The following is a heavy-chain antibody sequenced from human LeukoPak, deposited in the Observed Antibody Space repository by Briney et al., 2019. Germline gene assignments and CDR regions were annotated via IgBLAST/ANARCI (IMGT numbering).Heavy chain of an antibody. Sequence: GGSLRLSCAASGFTFSSYAMSWVRQAPGKGLEWVSAISGSGGSTYYADSVKGRFTISRDNSKNTLYLQMNSLRAEDTAVYYCAKVKAPPGIAVAYGMDVWGQGTTVAAAS. CDR3: AKVKAPPGIAVAYGMDV. J-gene: IGHJ6*02. CDR1: GFTFSSYA. D-gene: IGHD6-19*01. CDR2: ISGSGGST. V-gene: IGHV3-23*01.